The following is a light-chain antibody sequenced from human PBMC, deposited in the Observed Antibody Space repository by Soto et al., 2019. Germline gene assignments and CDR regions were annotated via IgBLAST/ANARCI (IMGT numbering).Light chain of an antibody. V-gene: IGLV2-14*03. Sequence: QSALTQPASVSGSPGQSITISCTGTSSDVGGYNYVSWYQHHPGKAPKLIIYDVSNRPSGVSIRFSGSKSDNTASLTISGLQPEDEADYHCSSYTTSNTRQIVFVNGTKVTVL. J-gene: IGLJ1*01. CDR1: SSDVGGYNY. CDR3: SSYTTSNTRQIV. CDR2: DVS.